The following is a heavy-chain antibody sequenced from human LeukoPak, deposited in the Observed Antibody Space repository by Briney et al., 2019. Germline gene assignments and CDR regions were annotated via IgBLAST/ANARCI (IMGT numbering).Heavy chain of an antibody. CDR3: AKDPDSSAV. CDR1: GFTFSSYW. D-gene: IGHD3-22*01. Sequence: GGSLRLSCAASGFTFSSYWMTWFRQAPGKGLEWVSGISWNSGSIGYADSVKGRFTISRDNAKNSLYLQMNSLRAEDTALYYCAKDPDSSAVWGQGTLVTVSS. V-gene: IGHV3-9*01. J-gene: IGHJ4*02. CDR2: ISWNSGSI.